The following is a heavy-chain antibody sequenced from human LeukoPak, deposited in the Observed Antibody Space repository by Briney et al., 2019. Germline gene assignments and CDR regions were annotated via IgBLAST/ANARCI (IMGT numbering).Heavy chain of an antibody. J-gene: IGHJ4*02. CDR2: IDPTGDSQ. CDR3: ARSAYNWN. V-gene: IGHV3-11*01. Sequence: GSLRLSCAASGFTLRDYVMAWIRQPPGKGLEWVAYIDPTGDSQYYADSVKGRFTISRDNAKNSLFLQMNSLRAEDSAAYYCARSAYNWNWGQGTLVAVSS. D-gene: IGHD1-20*01. CDR1: GFTLRDYV.